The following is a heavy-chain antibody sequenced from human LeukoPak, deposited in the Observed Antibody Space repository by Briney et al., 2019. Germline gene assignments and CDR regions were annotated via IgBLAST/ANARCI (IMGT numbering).Heavy chain of an antibody. V-gene: IGHV3-53*01. J-gene: IGHJ6*03. D-gene: IGHD6-13*01. CDR1: GFTVSDNY. CDR2: IYSGGNT. Sequence: PGGSLTLSCAASGFTVSDNYMSWVRQAPGKGLEWVSLIYSGGNTDFADSVKGRFTISRDISKNTLYLQMNSLRAEDTAVYYCAKLGGAAASYYYYYMDVWGKGTTVTVSS. CDR3: AKLGGAAASYYYYYMDV.